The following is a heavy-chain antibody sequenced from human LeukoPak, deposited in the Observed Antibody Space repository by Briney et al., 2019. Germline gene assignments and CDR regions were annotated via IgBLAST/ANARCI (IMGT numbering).Heavy chain of an antibody. V-gene: IGHV3-21*01. CDR3: ARVPFGEYYDSSGYYYEDY. CDR1: GVTFSSYS. D-gene: IGHD3-22*01. J-gene: IGHJ4*02. CDR2: ISISSSYI. Sequence: PGGSLRLSCAASGVTFSSYSMNWVRQAPGKGQEWVSSISISSSYIYYADSVKGRFTISRDNSKNTLYLQMNSLRAEDTAVYYCARVPFGEYYDSSGYYYEDYWGQGTLVTVSS.